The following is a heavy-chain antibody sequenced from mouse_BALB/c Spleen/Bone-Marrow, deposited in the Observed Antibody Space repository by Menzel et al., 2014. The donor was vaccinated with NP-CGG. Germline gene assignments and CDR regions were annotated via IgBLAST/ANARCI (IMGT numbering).Heavy chain of an antibody. CDR3: ARSGKVRNAMDY. CDR1: GYTFTDYA. V-gene: IGHV1-67*01. J-gene: IGHJ4*01. CDR2: ISSYYGDA. D-gene: IGHD2-14*01. Sequence: QVTLKECGAELVRPGVSVKISCKGSGYTFTDYAVHWVKQSHTKSLEWIGLISSYYGDATYNQKFKGKATKTVDKSSSTAFLELARLTPEDSAIYYCARSGKVRNAMDYWGQGTSVTVSS.